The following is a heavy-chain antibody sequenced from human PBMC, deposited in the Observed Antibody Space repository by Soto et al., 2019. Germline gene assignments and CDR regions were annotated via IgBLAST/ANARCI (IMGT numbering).Heavy chain of an antibody. CDR1: GFTFSSYA. D-gene: IGHD6-6*01. CDR3: ARGTIVARQHLDY. V-gene: IGHV3-30*03. CDR2: ISIRGGDE. J-gene: IGHJ4*02. Sequence: QVQLVESGGGVVQPGKSLRLSCAASGFTFSSYAMHWARQAPGKGLEWVTVISIRGGDEYYAESVRGRFTISRDDSKNTLYLQMDSLRVEETAVYYCARGTIVARQHLDYWCQGSLVTVSS.